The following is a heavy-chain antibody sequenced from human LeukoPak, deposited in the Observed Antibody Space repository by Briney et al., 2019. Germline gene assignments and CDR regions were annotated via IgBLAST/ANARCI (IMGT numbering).Heavy chain of an antibody. D-gene: IGHD3-10*01. J-gene: IGHJ4*02. Sequence: ASVKVSCKASGYTFTSYGISWVRQAPGQGLEWMGWISAYNGNTKYAQKLQGRVTMTTDTYTSTAYMELRSLRSDDTAVYYCARGGGRGFGEFSPIDYWGQGTLVTVSS. CDR3: ARGGGRGFGEFSPIDY. V-gene: IGHV1-18*04. CDR1: GYTFTSYG. CDR2: ISAYNGNT.